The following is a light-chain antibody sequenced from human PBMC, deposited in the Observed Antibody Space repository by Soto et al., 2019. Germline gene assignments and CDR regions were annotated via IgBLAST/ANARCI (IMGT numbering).Light chain of an antibody. CDR2: DAS. J-gene: IGKJ4*01. CDR3: QQRDSWPS. V-gene: IGKV3-11*01. Sequence: EIELPQFPDILSLSPGERATLSCRASQNIRRSLAWYQQKPGQAPRLLISDASNRATGIPARFIGSGSGTDFSLTISSIEPEDFAVYYCQQRDSWPSFGGGTKVEIK. CDR1: QNIRRS.